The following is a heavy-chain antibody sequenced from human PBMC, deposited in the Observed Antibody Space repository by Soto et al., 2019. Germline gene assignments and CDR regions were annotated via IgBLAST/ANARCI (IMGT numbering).Heavy chain of an antibody. CDR1: GGSISSSSYY. V-gene: IGHV4-39*01. J-gene: IGHJ4*02. D-gene: IGHD6-6*01. CDR2: IYYSGST. CDR3: ARHGATPRDPHVSSIAAQFDY. Sequence: SETLSLTCTVSGGSISSSSYYWGWIRQPPGKGLEWIGSIYYSGSTYYNPSLKSRVTISVDTSKNQFSLKLSSVTAADTAVYYCARHGATPRDPHVSSIAAQFDYWGQGTLVTVSS.